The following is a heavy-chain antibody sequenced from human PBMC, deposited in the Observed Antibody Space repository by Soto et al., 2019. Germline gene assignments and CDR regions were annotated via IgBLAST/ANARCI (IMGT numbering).Heavy chain of an antibody. CDR2: IYHSGNT. V-gene: IGHV4-30-2*01. D-gene: IGHD3-10*01. Sequence: QLQLQESGSGLVKPSQTLSLTCAVSGGSISSGGYSWSWIRQPPGKGLEWIGYIYHSGNTYYNPCLKSRVTISVDRSKNQFSLKLSSVTAADTAVYYCARDGVGYGSGSFDYWGQGTLVTVSS. CDR3: ARDGVGYGSGSFDY. J-gene: IGHJ4*02. CDR1: GGSISSGGYS.